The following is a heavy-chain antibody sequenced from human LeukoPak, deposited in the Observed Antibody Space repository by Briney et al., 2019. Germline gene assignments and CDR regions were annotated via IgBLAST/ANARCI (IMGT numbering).Heavy chain of an antibody. Sequence: PGGSLRLSCAASGFTVSSNYMSWVRQAPGKGLEWVSVIYSGGSTYYADSVKGRFTISRDNSKNSLYLQMNSLRAEETAVYYCARYRSSSSWYYFDYWGQGTLVTVSS. D-gene: IGHD6-13*01. V-gene: IGHV3-66*01. CDR3: ARYRSSSSWYYFDY. CDR2: IYSGGST. CDR1: GFTVSSNY. J-gene: IGHJ4*02.